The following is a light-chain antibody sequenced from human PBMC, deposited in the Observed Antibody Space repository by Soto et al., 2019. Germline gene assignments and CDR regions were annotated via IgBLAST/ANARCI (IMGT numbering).Light chain of an antibody. CDR1: QSVSTN. CDR3: QQYTFWPPIT. V-gene: IGKV3-15*01. CDR2: GAS. Sequence: EIVMTQTPDILSVPPGERATLSCRASQSVSTNLAVYQQKPGQAPRLLIYGASARATGVPARFSGSGSGTDFTLTISSLPSEDFAVYDCQQYTFWPPITFGQGTLLEIK. J-gene: IGKJ5*01.